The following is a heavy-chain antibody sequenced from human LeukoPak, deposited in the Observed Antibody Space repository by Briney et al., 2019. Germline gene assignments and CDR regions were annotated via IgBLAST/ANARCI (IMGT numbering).Heavy chain of an antibody. CDR3: ARDSGRSATYFNY. Sequence: PGRSLRLSCAASGFTFSNFAMHWVRHAPGKGLEGVAGISYDAGKTYYADSVRGRFTISRDTSKNTLYLQMNGLRAEDTAVYYCARDSGRSATYFNYWGQGTLVTVSS. CDR1: GFTFSNFA. CDR2: ISYDAGKT. D-gene: IGHD3-10*01. V-gene: IGHV3-30*04. J-gene: IGHJ4*02.